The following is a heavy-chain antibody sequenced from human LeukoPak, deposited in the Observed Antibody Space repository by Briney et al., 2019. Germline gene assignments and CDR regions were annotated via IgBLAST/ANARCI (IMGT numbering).Heavy chain of an antibody. J-gene: IGHJ6*02. CDR1: GFTFSGYA. D-gene: IGHD5-18*01. Sequence: PGGSLRPSCAASGFTFSGYAMTWVRQAPGKGLEWVSAISGRGGSTYYADSVKGRFTISRDNSKNTLYLQMNSLRAEDTAVYYCAKAPPDSYYYYYGMDVWGQGTTVTVSS. CDR3: AKAPPDSYYYYYGMDV. CDR2: ISGRGGST. V-gene: IGHV3-23*01.